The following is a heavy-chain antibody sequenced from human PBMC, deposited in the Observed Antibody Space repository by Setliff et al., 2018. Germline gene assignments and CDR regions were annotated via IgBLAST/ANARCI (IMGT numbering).Heavy chain of an antibody. Sequence: PGGSLRLSCAASGFTFSYAWMHWVRQAPGKGLEWVGRSKSKTAGGAIDYAAPVKGRFTISRDDSKNTLYLQMSSLKTEDTAVYFCARVYCRHRCLVESNMDVWGTGTTVTVSS. D-gene: IGHD3-16*01. CDR1: GFTFSYAW. V-gene: IGHV3-15*07. J-gene: IGHJ6*03. CDR3: ARVYCRHRCLVESNMDV. CDR2: SKSKTAGGAI.